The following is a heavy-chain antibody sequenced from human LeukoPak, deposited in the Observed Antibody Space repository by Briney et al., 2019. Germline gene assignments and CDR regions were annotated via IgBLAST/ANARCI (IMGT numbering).Heavy chain of an antibody. CDR2: ISSSSSYI. V-gene: IGHV3-21*01. D-gene: IGHD3-3*01. CDR1: GFTFSSYS. CDR3: ARLTWSGYYLDY. Sequence: GGSLRLSCAASGFTFSSYSMNWVRQAPGKGLEWVSSISSSSSYIYYADSVKGRFTISRDNAKNSLYLQMNSLRAEDTAVYYCARLTWSGYYLDYWGQGTLVTVSS. J-gene: IGHJ4*02.